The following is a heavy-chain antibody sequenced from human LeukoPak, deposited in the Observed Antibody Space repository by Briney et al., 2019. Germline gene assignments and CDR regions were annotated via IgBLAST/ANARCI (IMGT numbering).Heavy chain of an antibody. Sequence: KPSETLSLTCTVSGGSISSSSYYWGWIRQPPGKGLEWIGYIYYSGSTNYNPSLKSRVTISVKTSKNQFSLKLRSVTAADTAVYYCARVTGYTIEDYFDYWGQGTLVTVSS. J-gene: IGHJ4*02. V-gene: IGHV4-61*05. CDR1: GGSISSSSYY. CDR3: ARVTGYTIEDYFDY. CDR2: IYYSGST. D-gene: IGHD3-9*01.